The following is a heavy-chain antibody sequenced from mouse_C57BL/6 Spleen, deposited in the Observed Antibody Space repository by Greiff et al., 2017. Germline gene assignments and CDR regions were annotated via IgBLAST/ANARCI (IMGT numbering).Heavy chain of an antibody. CDR3: ARSGDSLYYFDY. Sequence: QVQLQQPGAELVMPGASVKLSCKASGYTFTSYWMHWVKQRPGQGLEWIGEIDPSDSYTNYNQKFKGKSTLTVDKSSSTAYMQLSSLTSEDSAVYYCARSGDSLYYFDYWGQGTTLTVSS. J-gene: IGHJ2*01. D-gene: IGHD2-12*01. CDR1: GYTFTSYW. CDR2: IDPSDSYT. V-gene: IGHV1-69*01.